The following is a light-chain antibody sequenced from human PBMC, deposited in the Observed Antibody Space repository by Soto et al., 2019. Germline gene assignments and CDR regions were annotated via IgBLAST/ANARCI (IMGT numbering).Light chain of an antibody. Sequence: QSALTQPPSASGSPGQSVTISCTGTKNDIGVYDFVSWYQHHPGKAPRLIIYEVVQRPSGVPDRFSGSKSGNTASLTVSGLQAADDGDYFCKSYAGSNTYVFGSGTKV. CDR2: EVV. CDR3: KSYAGSNTYV. CDR1: KNDIGVYDF. J-gene: IGLJ1*01. V-gene: IGLV2-8*01.